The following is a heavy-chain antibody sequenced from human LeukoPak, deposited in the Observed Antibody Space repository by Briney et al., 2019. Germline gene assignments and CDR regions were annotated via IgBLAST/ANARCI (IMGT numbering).Heavy chain of an antibody. CDR1: GFTFSSYW. CDR2: INQDESER. Sequence: GGSLRLSCAASGFTFSSYWMTWVRQAPGKGLEWVANINQDESERYYVDSVKGRFTISRDNAKNSLYLQMNSLRAEDTAVYYCARDLTSSVLPSLWGQGTLATVSS. V-gene: IGHV3-7*01. J-gene: IGHJ4*02. CDR3: ARDLTSSVLPSL. D-gene: IGHD2-21*02.